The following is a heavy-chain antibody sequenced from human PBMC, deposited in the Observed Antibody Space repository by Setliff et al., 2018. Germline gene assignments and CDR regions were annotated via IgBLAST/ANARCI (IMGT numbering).Heavy chain of an antibody. CDR2: IIPTFETT. V-gene: IGHV1-69*13. CDR1: GGTFSTYS. CDR3: VRSSVEATYGPTSESDEYFQI. Sequence: SVKVSCKASGGTFSTYSLAWVRRAPGQGLEWLGRIIPTFETTNYAQKFQGRVTITADESSGTVYMALSSLRYDDTAVYYCVRSSVEATYGPTSESDEYFQIWARAPWSPSPQ. J-gene: IGHJ1*01. D-gene: IGHD1-26*01.